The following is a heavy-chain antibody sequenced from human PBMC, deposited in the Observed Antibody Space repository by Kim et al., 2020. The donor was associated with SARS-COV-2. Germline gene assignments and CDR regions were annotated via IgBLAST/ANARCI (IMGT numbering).Heavy chain of an antibody. CDR3: ARHPPFAARPYWFDP. D-gene: IGHD6-6*01. CDR1: GGSISSSSYF. V-gene: IGHV4-39*01. J-gene: IGHJ5*02. CDR2: IYYSGST. Sequence: SETLSLTCTVSGGSISSSSYFWGWIRQPPGKGLESIGSIYYSGSTYYNPSLKSRVTISVDTSKNQFSLKLTSVTAADTAVYYCARHPPFAARPYWFDPWGQGTLVTVSS.